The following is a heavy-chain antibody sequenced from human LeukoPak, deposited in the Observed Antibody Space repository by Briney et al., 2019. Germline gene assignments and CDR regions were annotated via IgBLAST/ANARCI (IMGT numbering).Heavy chain of an antibody. D-gene: IGHD6-13*01. J-gene: IGHJ4*02. Sequence: GASVKVSCKASGYTFTAYYIHWVRQAPGQGLEWMGWISPNSGGTDYAQKFQGRVTMTRDTSISTAYMELSSLRSDDTALYYCARGGGYSSSWYEAYWGQGTLVTVSS. CDR3: ARGGGYSSSWYEAY. V-gene: IGHV1-2*02. CDR2: ISPNSGGT. CDR1: GYTFTAYY.